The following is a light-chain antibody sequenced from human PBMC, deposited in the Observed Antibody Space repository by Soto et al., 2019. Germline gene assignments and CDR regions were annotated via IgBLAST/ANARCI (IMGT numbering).Light chain of an antibody. CDR3: QQYGSSPT. Sequence: IVLTQSPGTLSLSPGERATLSCRASQSVSSSYLAWYQQKTGQAPRLLIYGASSRATGIPDRFSGSGSGTDVTLTISRLEPEDFAVYYCQQYGSSPTFGQGTQVEIK. CDR1: QSVSSSY. V-gene: IGKV3-20*01. J-gene: IGKJ1*01. CDR2: GAS.